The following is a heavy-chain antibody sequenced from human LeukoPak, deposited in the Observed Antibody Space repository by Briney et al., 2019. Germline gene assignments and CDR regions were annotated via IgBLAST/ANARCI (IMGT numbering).Heavy chain of an antibody. D-gene: IGHD1-7*01. Sequence: GGSLRLSCAASGFTFNTYAMRWVRQAPGRGMEWVSGIGGGDDIHYADSVKGRFTVSRDDSKNNLYLLMNNVRAEDTARYYCVKDATPWNSIWDYFDFWGQGALVTVSS. J-gene: IGHJ4*02. CDR3: VKDATPWNSIWDYFDF. CDR2: IGGGDDI. CDR1: GFTFNTYA. V-gene: IGHV3-23*01.